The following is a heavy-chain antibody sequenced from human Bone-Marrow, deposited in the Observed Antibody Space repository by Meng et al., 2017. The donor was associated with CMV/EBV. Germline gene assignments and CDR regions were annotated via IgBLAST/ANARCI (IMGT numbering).Heavy chain of an antibody. J-gene: IGHJ6*01. CDR1: GISVSSNY. D-gene: IGHD2-2*01. V-gene: IGHV3-53*01. CDR2: IYSGGST. Sequence: GESLKISCAASGISVSSNYMSWVRQAPGKGLEWASLIYSGGSTYYADSVKGRVTISRDNLKNTLYLQMNNLRAGDTAVYYCARDRGVVVPAATRHPYYYGMAVWGQGNTVTCAS. CDR3: ARDRGVVVPAATRHPYYYGMAV.